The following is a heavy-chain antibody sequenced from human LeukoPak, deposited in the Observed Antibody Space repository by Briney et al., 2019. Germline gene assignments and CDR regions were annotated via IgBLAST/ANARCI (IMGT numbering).Heavy chain of an antibody. CDR2: IKPNSGGT. Sequence: ASVKVSCKASGYTFTGYYMHWVRQAPGQGLGWMGWIKPNSGGTRSAQKFQGRVTMTRDTSISTAYMELSSLRYDDTAVYYCATNILVRDIINWFDPWGQGILVTVSS. V-gene: IGHV1-2*02. CDR1: GYTFTGYY. D-gene: IGHD3-10*01. J-gene: IGHJ5*02. CDR3: ATNILVRDIINWFDP.